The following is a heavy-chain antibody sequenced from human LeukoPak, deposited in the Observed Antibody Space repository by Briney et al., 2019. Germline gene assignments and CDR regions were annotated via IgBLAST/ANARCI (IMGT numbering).Heavy chain of an antibody. CDR2: IIPIFGTA. CDR1: GGTFSSYA. D-gene: IGHD3-22*01. J-gene: IGHJ4*02. V-gene: IGHV1-69*01. CDR3: ARGKDSSGYYDPFDY. Sequence: SVKVSCKASGGTFSSYAISWVRQAPGQGLEWMGGIIPIFGTANYAQKFQGRVTITADESTSTAYMELSSLRSEDTAVYYCARGKDSSGYYDPFDYWGQGTLVTVSS.